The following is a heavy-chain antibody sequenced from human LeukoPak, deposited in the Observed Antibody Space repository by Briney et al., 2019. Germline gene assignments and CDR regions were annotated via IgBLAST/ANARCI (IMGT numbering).Heavy chain of an antibody. D-gene: IGHD6-19*01. J-gene: IGHJ4*02. V-gene: IGHV3-21*01. Sequence: PGGSLRLSCAASGFTFSSYSMNWVRQAPGKGLEWVSSVSSSSRYIYYADSVKGRFTISRDNAKNSLYLQMNSLRAEDTAVYYCARDQWLVNWGQGTLVTVSS. CDR1: GFTFSSYS. CDR2: VSSSSRYI. CDR3: ARDQWLVN.